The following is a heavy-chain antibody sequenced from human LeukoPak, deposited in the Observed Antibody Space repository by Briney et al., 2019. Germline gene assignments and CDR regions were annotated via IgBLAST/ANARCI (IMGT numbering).Heavy chain of an antibody. CDR3: ARITSQDCSSTSCYSDWFDP. CDR2: IYPGDSDT. J-gene: IGHJ5*02. Sequence: GESLKISCKGSGYSFTSYWIGWVRQMPGKGLEWMGIIYPGDSDTRYSPSFQGQVTISADKSISTAYLQWSSLKASDTAMYYCARITSQDCSSTSCYSDWFDPWGQGTLVTVPS. CDR1: GYSFTSYW. D-gene: IGHD2-2*01. V-gene: IGHV5-51*01.